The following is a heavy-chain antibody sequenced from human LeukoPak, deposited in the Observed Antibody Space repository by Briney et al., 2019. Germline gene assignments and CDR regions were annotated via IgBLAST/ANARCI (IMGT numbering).Heavy chain of an antibody. CDR1: GYIFTSYG. V-gene: IGHV1-8*02. CDR3: RVGATTFDY. D-gene: IGHD1-26*01. Sequence: ASVKVSCKTSGYIFTSYGISWVRQAPGQGLEWMGWMNPNSGNTGYAQKFQGRVTMTRDTSISTAYMELSRLRSDDTAVYYCRVGATTFDYWGQGTLVTVSS. J-gene: IGHJ4*02. CDR2: MNPNSGNT.